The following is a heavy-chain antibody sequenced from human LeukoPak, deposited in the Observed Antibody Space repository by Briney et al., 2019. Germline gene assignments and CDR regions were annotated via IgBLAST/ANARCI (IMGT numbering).Heavy chain of an antibody. J-gene: IGHJ4*02. CDR2: INPNSGGT. D-gene: IGHD3-10*01. CDR3: ARAFYYGSGSHSIDY. V-gene: IGHV1-2*02. Sequence: VASVTVSCKASGYTFTGYFMHWVRQAPGQGLEWMGWINPNSGGTNYAQKFQGRVTMTRDTSISTAYMELSRLRSDDTAVYYCARAFYYGSGSHSIDYWGQGTLVTVSS. CDR1: GYTFTGYF.